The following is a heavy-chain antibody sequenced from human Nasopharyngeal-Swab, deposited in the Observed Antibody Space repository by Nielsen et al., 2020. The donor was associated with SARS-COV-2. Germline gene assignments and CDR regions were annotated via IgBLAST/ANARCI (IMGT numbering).Heavy chain of an antibody. D-gene: IGHD2-15*01. Sequence: SVKVSCKASGFTFTSSAVQWVRQARGQRLEWIGWIVVGSGNTNYAQKFQERVTITRDMSTSPAYMELSSLRSEDTAVYYCAGGYCSGGSCYPPEGYWGQGTLVTVSS. J-gene: IGHJ4*02. CDR3: AGGYCSGGSCYPPEGY. CDR2: IVVGSGNT. V-gene: IGHV1-58*01. CDR1: GFTFTSSA.